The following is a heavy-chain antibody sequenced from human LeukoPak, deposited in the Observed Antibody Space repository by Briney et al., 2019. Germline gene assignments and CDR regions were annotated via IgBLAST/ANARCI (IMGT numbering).Heavy chain of an antibody. CDR1: GFAFSSYA. J-gene: IGHJ4*02. CDR3: VKGHIDGEGYYYFDY. CDR2: ISGSGGRT. D-gene: IGHD3-22*01. V-gene: IGHV3-23*01. Sequence: PGGSLRLSCAASGFAFSSYAMNWVRQAPGKGLEWVSSISGSGGRTYYADSVKGRFTISRDNSKNTLYLQMNSPRAEDTAVYYCVKGHIDGEGYYYFDYWGQGTLVTVS.